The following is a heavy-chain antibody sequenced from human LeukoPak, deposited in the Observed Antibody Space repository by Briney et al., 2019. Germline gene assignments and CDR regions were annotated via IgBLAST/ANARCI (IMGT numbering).Heavy chain of an antibody. Sequence: PSETLSLTCTVSGGSISSYYWSWIRQPAGKGLEWIGRIYTSGSTNYNPSLKSRVTMSVDTSKNQFSLKLSSVTAADTAVYYCARGRKIVVVNYYYYYMDVWGKGTTVTVSS. D-gene: IGHD3-22*01. CDR1: GGSISSYY. V-gene: IGHV4-4*07. J-gene: IGHJ6*03. CDR3: ARGRKIVVVNYYYYYMDV. CDR2: IYTSGST.